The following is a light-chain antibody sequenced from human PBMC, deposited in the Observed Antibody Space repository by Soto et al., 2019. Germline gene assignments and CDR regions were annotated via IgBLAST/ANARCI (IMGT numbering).Light chain of an antibody. CDR1: SSDVGGYNY. Sequence: QSALTQPASVSESPGQSITMSCTGTSSDVGGYNYVSWYQQHPGKAPKLMIYGVSNRPSGVANRFSGSKSGNTASLTISGLQAEDEADYYCSSYTSSSTPYVFGTGTKLTVL. V-gene: IGLV2-14*01. J-gene: IGLJ1*01. CDR3: SSYTSSSTPYV. CDR2: GVS.